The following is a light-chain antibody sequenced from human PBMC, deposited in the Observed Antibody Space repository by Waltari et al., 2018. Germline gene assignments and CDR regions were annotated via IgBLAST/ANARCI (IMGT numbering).Light chain of an antibody. CDR1: QRVSTSY. J-gene: IGKJ4*01. Sequence: EIVLTQSPGTLSLSPGERATLSCRASQRVSTSYLAWYQQKPGQAPRLLMYGASNRATGIPYRFSGSGSGASFTLTISRLEPEDFAVYYCQQYGSSPLTFGGGTKVEIK. V-gene: IGKV3-20*01. CDR3: QQYGSSPLT. CDR2: GAS.